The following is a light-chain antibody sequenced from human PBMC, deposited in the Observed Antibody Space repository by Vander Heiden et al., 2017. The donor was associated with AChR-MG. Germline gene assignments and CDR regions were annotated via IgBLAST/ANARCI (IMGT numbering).Light chain of an antibody. J-gene: IGLJ2*01. CDR1: SSNIGTGYD. CDR3: QSDDSSRSVV. V-gene: IGLV1-40*01. Sequence: QSVLTQPPSVSGAPGQRVTISCNGRSSNIGTGYDVHWYQQLPGTAPKLLIYGNSNRRSGVPDRFSVSKSGTSASLAITGLQAEDEADYYCQSDDSSRSVVFGGGTKLTVL. CDR2: GNS.